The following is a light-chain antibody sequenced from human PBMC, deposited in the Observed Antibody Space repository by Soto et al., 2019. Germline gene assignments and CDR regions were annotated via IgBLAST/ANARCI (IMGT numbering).Light chain of an antibody. V-gene: IGLV1-51*01. CDR3: GTWDGSLSGVI. J-gene: IGLJ2*01. CDR1: SSNVGSNY. Sequence: QSVLTQPPSVSAAPGQKVSISCSGSSSNVGSNYVSWYQHLPGTAPRLLIYDNDKRPSGIPDRFSGSKSGTSATLGITGLQTGDEADYYCGTWDGSLSGVIFGGGTKVTVL. CDR2: DND.